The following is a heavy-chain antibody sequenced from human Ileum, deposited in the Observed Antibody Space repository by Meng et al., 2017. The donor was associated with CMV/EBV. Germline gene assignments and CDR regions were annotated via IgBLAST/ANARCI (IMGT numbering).Heavy chain of an antibody. CDR1: GFTFSKYA. J-gene: IGHJ4*02. CDR3: AKQSVVASIWAPYEH. D-gene: IGHD2-21*01. V-gene: IGHV3-23*03. CDR2: ISSDGSNK. Sequence: GESLKISCVTSGFTFSKYAMSWVRHVSGKGLEWLSNISSDGSNKHYAESVKGRYTISRDNSKDTLYLDLSSLGGDDTAIYYCAKQSVVASIWAPYEHWGQGAQVTVSS.